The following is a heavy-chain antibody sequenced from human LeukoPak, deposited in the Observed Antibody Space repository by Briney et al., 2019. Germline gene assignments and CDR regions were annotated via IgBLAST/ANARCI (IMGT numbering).Heavy chain of an antibody. CDR1: GFIFSSYW. CDR2: INSDGSTT. Sequence: QSGGSLRLSCAASGFIFSSYWIHWVRQAPGKGLVWVSRINSDGSTTNYADSVKGRFTISRDNSKNTLFLQMNSLRAEDTAIYYCAKDMGYCSSATCYGLDYWGQGTLVTVSS. J-gene: IGHJ4*02. D-gene: IGHD2-2*01. V-gene: IGHV3-74*01. CDR3: AKDMGYCSSATCYGLDY.